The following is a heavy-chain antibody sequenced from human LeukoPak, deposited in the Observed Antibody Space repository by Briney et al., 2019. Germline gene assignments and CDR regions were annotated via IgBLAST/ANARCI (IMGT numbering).Heavy chain of an antibody. CDR2: IKQDGSEK. J-gene: IGHJ4*02. CDR3: ARLLFDSSGSLDY. Sequence: GGSLRPSCAASGFTFSSYWMSWVRQAPGKGLEWVANIKQDGSEKYYVDSVKGRFTISRDNAKNSLYLQMNSLRAEDTAVYYCARLLFDSSGSLDYWGQGTLVTVSS. CDR1: GFTFSSYW. D-gene: IGHD3-22*01. V-gene: IGHV3-7*01.